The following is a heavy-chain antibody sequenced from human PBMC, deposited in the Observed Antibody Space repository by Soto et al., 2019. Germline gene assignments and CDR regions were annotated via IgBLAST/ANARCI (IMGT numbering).Heavy chain of an antibody. Sequence: GGSLRLSCVGSGFTFGYYGMHWVRQAPGKGLECVAVISDTGSSHYYAASVEGRFTISRENSKDTLALHIDRLRVENTAVYYCAKDRGGDCPDNSCYFGADYWGQGTPVTVAS. CDR3: AKDRGGDCPDNSCYFGADY. J-gene: IGHJ4*02. D-gene: IGHD2-2*01. CDR2: ISDTGSSH. CDR1: GFTFGYYG. V-gene: IGHV3-30*18.